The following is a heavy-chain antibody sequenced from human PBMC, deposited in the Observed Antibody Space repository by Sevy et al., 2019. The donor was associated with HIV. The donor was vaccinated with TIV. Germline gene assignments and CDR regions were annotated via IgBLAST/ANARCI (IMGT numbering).Heavy chain of an antibody. Sequence: GGSLRLSCADSGVTFSSYAMSWVRQAPGKGLEGVSTISGHGGSTYYAGAVKGRFTISRDNSKKMVYLQMNSLRAEDTAVYYCGKDSGISARIVVALRYWGQGTQVTVSS. D-gene: IGHD3-22*01. CDR2: ISGHGGST. CDR3: GKDSGISARIVVALRY. V-gene: IGHV3-23*01. CDR1: GVTFSSYA. J-gene: IGHJ4*02.